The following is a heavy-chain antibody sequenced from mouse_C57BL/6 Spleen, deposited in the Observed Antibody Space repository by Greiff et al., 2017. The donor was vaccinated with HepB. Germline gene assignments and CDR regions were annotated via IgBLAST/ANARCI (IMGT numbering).Heavy chain of an antibody. V-gene: IGHV1-55*01. J-gene: IGHJ1*03. CDR2: IYPGSGST. CDR1: GYTFTSYW. D-gene: IGHD2-1*01. Sequence: VQLQQSGAELVKPGASVKMSCKASGYTFTSYWITWVKQRPGQGLEWIGDIYPGSGSTNYNEKFKSKATLTLDTSSSTAYMQLSSLTSEDSAVYYCAIYGNYVGWYFDVWGTGTTVTVAS. CDR3: AIYGNYVGWYFDV.